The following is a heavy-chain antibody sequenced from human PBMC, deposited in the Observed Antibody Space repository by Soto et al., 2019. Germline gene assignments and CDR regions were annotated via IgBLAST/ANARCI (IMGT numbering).Heavy chain of an antibody. CDR2: IYYSGST. CDR3: ARHLIDGRELLRVGPFYD. Sequence: SETLSLTCTVSGGSISSSSYYWGWIRQPPGKGLEWIGSIYYSGSTYYNPSLKSRVTISVDTSKNQFSLKLSSVTAADTAVYYCARHLIDGRELLRVGPFYDCGQGTLVPVSS. CDR1: GGSISSSSYY. V-gene: IGHV4-39*01. D-gene: IGHD1-26*01. J-gene: IGHJ4*02.